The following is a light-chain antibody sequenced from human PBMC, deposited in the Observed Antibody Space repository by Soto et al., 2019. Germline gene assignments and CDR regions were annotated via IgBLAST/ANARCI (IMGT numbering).Light chain of an antibody. CDR3: QQRSIWPWT. Sequence: EIVLTQSPATLSLSPGERATLSCRASQSVNNYLAWYQQKPGQAPRLLIYDTSDRATGIPARFSGSGYGTDFTLTISSLEPEDFAVFYCQQRSIWPWTFGQGTKVDI. CDR1: QSVNNY. J-gene: IGKJ1*01. CDR2: DTS. V-gene: IGKV3-11*01.